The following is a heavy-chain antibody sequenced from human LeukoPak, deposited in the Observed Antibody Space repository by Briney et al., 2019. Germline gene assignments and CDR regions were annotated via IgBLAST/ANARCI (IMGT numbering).Heavy chain of an antibody. CDR2: IYNSGST. CDR3: ARAYSSSWYFNWFDP. J-gene: IGHJ5*02. CDR1: GYSISSGYF. Sequence: NPSETLSLTCTVSGYSISSGYFWGWIRQPPGKGLEWIGTIYNSGSTYYNASLESRVTISVDTSKNHFSLKLSSVTAADTAVYYCARAYSSSWYFNWFDPWGQGTLVTVSS. D-gene: IGHD6-13*01. V-gene: IGHV4-38-2*02.